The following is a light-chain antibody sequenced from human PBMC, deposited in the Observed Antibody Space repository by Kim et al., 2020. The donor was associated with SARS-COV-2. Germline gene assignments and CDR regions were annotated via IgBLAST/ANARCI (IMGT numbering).Light chain of an antibody. CDR2: DAS. CDR3: QQYVHLPYT. V-gene: IGKV1-33*01. CDR1: QDIDKY. Sequence: CASIGDRITITCQASQDIDKYLNWYQQRQGKAPKLLIYDASILETGVPSRFSGSRSGTYFSVTISSLQPEDIGTYYCQQYVHLPYTFGQGTKREIK. J-gene: IGKJ2*01.